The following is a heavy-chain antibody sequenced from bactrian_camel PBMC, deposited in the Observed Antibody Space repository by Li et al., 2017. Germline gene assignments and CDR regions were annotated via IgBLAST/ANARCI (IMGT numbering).Heavy chain of an antibody. CDR1: GFTFSDTY. CDR2: ISRGSTIT. Sequence: QLVESGGGLVQPGGSLRLSCAASGFTFSDTYMSWFRQIPGKGLEWVSTISRGSTITSYADDVKGRFTISRDDAKNTVNLQMNNLRTEDTALYYCTTGIAFVWGQGTQVTVS. J-gene: IGHJ4*01. D-gene: IGHD4*01. V-gene: IGHV3-2*01. CDR3: TTGIAFV.